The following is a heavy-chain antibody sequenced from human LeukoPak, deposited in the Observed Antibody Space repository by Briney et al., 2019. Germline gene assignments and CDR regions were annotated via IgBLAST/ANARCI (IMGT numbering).Heavy chain of an antibody. Sequence: GGSLRLSCAASGFTVSSNYMSWARLAPGKGLEWVSVIYSGGSTYYADSVKGRFTISRDNSKNTLYLQMNSLRAEDTAVYYCARQDSSSSSGVDYWGQGTLVTVSS. CDR3: ARQDSSSSSGVDY. D-gene: IGHD6-6*01. J-gene: IGHJ4*02. CDR2: IYSGGST. V-gene: IGHV3-66*04. CDR1: GFTVSSNY.